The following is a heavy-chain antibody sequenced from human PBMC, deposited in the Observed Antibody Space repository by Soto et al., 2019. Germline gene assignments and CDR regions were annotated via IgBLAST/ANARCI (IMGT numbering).Heavy chain of an antibody. CDR2: IYHSGST. CDR1: GGSISSGGYS. J-gene: IGHJ6*02. V-gene: IGHV4-30-2*01. D-gene: IGHD2-15*01. CDR3: ARVAAVGGMDV. Sequence: SETLSLTCAVSGGSISSGGYSWSWIRQPPGKGPEWIGYIYHSGSTYYNPSLKSRVTISVDRSKNQFSLKLSSVTAADTAVYYCARVAAVGGMDVWGQGTTVTVSS.